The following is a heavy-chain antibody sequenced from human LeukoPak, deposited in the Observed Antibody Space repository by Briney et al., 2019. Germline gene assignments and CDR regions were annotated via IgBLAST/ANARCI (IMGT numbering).Heavy chain of an antibody. Sequence: GGSLRLSCAASGFTFSRYWMTWVRQAPGKGLEWVAHIKEDGTDKYYVDSVKGRFTISRDNAKNSLYLQMNSLKSEDTAVYYCITEPPMDFFVVLPAWGQGTLVTVSS. CDR1: GFTFSRYW. CDR2: IKEDGTDK. D-gene: IGHD2-2*01. J-gene: IGHJ5*02. V-gene: IGHV3-7*03. CDR3: ITEPPMDFFVVLPA.